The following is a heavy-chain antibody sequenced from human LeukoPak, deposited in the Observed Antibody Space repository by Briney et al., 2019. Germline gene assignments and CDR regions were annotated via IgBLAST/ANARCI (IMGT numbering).Heavy chain of an antibody. Sequence: SVKDSCKASRGTLSSYAISWVRQAPGQGLEWMGGIFPIFGTANYAQKLQGRVTITADESTSTAYVELSSMRSEDTAVYYCARGSRSPTPMVTQTYFYYGKDVWGQGTTVTVSS. J-gene: IGHJ6*02. CDR1: RGTLSSYA. CDR3: ARGSRSPTPMVTQTYFYYGKDV. CDR2: IFPIFGTA. D-gene: IGHD4-23*01. V-gene: IGHV1-69*13.